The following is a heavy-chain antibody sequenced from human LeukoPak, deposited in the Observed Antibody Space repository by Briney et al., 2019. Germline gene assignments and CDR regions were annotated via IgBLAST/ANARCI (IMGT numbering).Heavy chain of an antibody. V-gene: IGHV1-69*05. D-gene: IGHD3-10*01. CDR3: ARHRSRDLWFGELRYYYMDV. Sequence: ASVKVSCKASGGTFSSHAISWVRQAPGQGLEWMGGIIPIFGTANYAQKFQGRVTITTDESTSTAYMELSSLRSEDTAVYYCARHRSRDLWFGELRYYYMDVRGKGTTVTVSS. CDR1: GGTFSSHA. CDR2: IIPIFGTA. J-gene: IGHJ6*03.